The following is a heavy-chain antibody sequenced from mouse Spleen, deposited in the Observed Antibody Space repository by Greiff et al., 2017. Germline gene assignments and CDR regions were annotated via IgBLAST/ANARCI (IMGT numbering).Heavy chain of an antibody. Sequence: EVQLVESGGGLVKPGGSLKLSCAASGFTFSSYAMSWVRQTPEKRLEWVASISSGGGNTYYPDSVKGRFTISRDNAKNTLYLQMSSLRSEDTALYYCARDGDGSYGFAYWGQGTLVTVSA. CDR1: GFTFSSYA. D-gene: IGHD1-1*02. CDR2: ISSGGGNT. CDR3: ARDGDGSYGFAY. V-gene: IGHV5-9-3*01. J-gene: IGHJ3*01.